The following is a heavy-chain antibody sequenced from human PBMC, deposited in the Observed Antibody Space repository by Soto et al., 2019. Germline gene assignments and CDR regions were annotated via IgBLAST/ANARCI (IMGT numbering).Heavy chain of an antibody. CDR1: GFTFSSYG. CDR3: AKDWYYYGSGSYPLLFDY. J-gene: IGHJ4*02. Sequence: QVQLVESGGGVVQPGRSLRLSCAASGFTFSSYGMHWVRQAPGKGLEWVALISYDGSNKYYADSVKGRFTISRDNSRNTLYLQINTLRAEDTAVYHCAKDWYYYGSGSYPLLFDYWGQGTLVTVSS. V-gene: IGHV3-30*18. CDR2: ISYDGSNK. D-gene: IGHD3-10*01.